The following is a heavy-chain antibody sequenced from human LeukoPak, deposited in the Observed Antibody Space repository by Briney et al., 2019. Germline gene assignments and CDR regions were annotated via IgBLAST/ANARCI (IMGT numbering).Heavy chain of an antibody. Sequence: GASLRLSCAASGFTFSSYAMSWVRQAPGKGLEWVSAISGSGGSTYYADSVKGRFTISRDNSKNTLYLQMNSLRAEDTAVYHCAKDRSTTWACDYWGQGTLVTVSS. J-gene: IGHJ4*02. V-gene: IGHV3-23*01. CDR3: AKDRSTTWACDY. CDR1: GFTFSSYA. D-gene: IGHD1-14*01. CDR2: ISGSGGST.